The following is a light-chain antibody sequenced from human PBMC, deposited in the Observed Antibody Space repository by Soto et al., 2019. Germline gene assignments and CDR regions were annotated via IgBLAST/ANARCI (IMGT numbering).Light chain of an antibody. Sequence: EIVLTQSPATLSLSPGERATLSCRASQSVSSYLDWYQQKPGQAPRLLIYDASNRATGIPARFSGSGSGTDFTLTISSLEPEDFAVYYCQQRSNWPITVGQGTRLEI. J-gene: IGKJ5*01. V-gene: IGKV3-11*01. CDR3: QQRSNWPIT. CDR2: DAS. CDR1: QSVSSY.